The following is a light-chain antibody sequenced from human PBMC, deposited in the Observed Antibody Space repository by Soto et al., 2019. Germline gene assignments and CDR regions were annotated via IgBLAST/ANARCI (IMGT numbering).Light chain of an antibody. J-gene: IGKJ4*01. CDR2: LAS. CDR1: QGIASY. CDR3: QYLNSFPLT. V-gene: IGKV1-9*01. Sequence: IQLTQSPSSLSASVGDRVTITCRASQGIASYLASYQQKPGKAPKLLIYLASTLQRGVPSRFSGSGSGTDFTLTISSLQPEDFATYYCQYLNSFPLTFGGGTEVEIK.